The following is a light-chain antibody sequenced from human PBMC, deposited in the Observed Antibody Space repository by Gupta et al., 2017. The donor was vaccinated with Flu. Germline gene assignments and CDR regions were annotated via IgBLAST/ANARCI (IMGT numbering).Light chain of an antibody. CDR2: GAS. CDR3: QEYGRSAPRT. Sequence: ASEGIRRTYIAWYQQKPGQAPRLLINGASSRDTGIADRFSGSGSGKDLTLTISRLEQEDLALYYCQEYGRSAPRTFGQGTKVEIK. CDR1: EGIRRTY. V-gene: IGKV3-20*01. J-gene: IGKJ1*01.